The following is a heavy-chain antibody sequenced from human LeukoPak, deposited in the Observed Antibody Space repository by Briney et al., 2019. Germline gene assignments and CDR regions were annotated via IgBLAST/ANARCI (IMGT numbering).Heavy chain of an antibody. CDR2: ISSDSSFM. D-gene: IGHD3-22*01. CDR3: ARDYYDSSGSSWFDP. V-gene: IGHV3-21*01. J-gene: IGHJ5*02. Sequence: AGSLRLSCATSGFTFSTYAMNWVRQAPGKGLEWVSSISSDSSFMYYADSVKGRFTISRDNAKNSLYLQMNSLRAKDTALYYCARDYYDSSGSSWFDPWGQGTLVTVSS. CDR1: GFTFSTYA.